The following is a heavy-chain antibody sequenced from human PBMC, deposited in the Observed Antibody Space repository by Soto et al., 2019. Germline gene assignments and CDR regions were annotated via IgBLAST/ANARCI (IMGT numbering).Heavy chain of an antibody. Sequence: QVQLVQSGAEVKKPGASVKVSCKASGYTFTSYYMHWVRQAPGPGLEWMGIINPSGGSTSYAQKIQGRVTMTRDKSPSTVYMELSSLRSEDTAVYYCGRESGQQLDSFDSWGQGTLVTVSS. CDR3: GRESGQQLDSFDS. J-gene: IGHJ4*02. CDR1: GYTFTSYY. V-gene: IGHV1-46*01. CDR2: INPSGGST. D-gene: IGHD6-13*01.